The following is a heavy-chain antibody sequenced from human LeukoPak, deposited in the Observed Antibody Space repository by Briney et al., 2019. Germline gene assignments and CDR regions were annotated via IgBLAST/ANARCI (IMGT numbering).Heavy chain of an antibody. Sequence: GGSLRLSCAASGFTFSSYAMSWVRQTSGKGLEWVSAISGSGGSTYYADSVKGRFTISRDNSKNTLYLQMNSLRAEDTAVYYCAKVPAYYYDSSGYYSGYYYGMDVWGQGTTVTVSS. CDR2: ISGSGGST. D-gene: IGHD3-22*01. V-gene: IGHV3-23*01. CDR3: AKVPAYYYDSSGYYSGYYYGMDV. CDR1: GFTFSSYA. J-gene: IGHJ6*02.